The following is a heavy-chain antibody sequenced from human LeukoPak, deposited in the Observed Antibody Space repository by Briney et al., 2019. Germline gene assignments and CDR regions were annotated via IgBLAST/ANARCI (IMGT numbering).Heavy chain of an antibody. V-gene: IGHV1-69*06. D-gene: IGHD6-19*01. Sequence: ASVKVSCTASGGTFSSYAISWVRQAPGQGLEWMGGIIPIFGTANYAQKFQGRVTITADKSTSTAYMELSSLRSEDTAVYYCARQLDSSGWYHSIDYYYYMDVWGKGTTVTVSS. CDR3: ARQLDSSGWYHSIDYYYYMDV. J-gene: IGHJ6*03. CDR2: IIPIFGTA. CDR1: GGTFSSYA.